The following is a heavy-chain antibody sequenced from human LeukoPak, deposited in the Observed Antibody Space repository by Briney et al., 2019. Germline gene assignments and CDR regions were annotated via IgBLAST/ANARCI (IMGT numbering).Heavy chain of an antibody. D-gene: IGHD3-16*02. CDR1: GFTFSSYA. Sequence: GGSLRLSCAASGFTFSSYAMHWVRQAPGKGLEWVAHIKQDGSEKYYVDSVKGRFTISRDNAKNSLYLQMNSLRAEDTAVYYYARDRAGNYYDYVWGSYRPFDYWGQGTLVTVSS. J-gene: IGHJ4*02. CDR2: IKQDGSEK. CDR3: ARDRAGNYYDYVWGSYRPFDY. V-gene: IGHV3-7*01.